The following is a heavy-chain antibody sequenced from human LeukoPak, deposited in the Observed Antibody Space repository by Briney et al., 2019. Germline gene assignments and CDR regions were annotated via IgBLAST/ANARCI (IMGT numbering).Heavy chain of an antibody. Sequence: PSETLSLTCTVSGGSISSSFYYWGWIRQPPGKGLEWIGTIYYSGSTYYNPSLKSRVTMSVDTSKNQFSLQLNSVTPEDTAVYYCARELLSSGSYQFDYWGQGTLVTVSS. D-gene: IGHD3-10*01. J-gene: IGHJ4*02. CDR3: ARELLSSGSYQFDY. V-gene: IGHV4-39*07. CDR1: GGSISSSFYY. CDR2: IYYSGST.